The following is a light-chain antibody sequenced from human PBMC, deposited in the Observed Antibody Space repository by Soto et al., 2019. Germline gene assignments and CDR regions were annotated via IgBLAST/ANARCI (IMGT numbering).Light chain of an antibody. V-gene: IGKV1-5*03. CDR1: QSISSW. CDR2: KAS. CDR3: QQFGT. Sequence: DIQMTQSPSTLSASVGDRVTITCRASQSISSWLAWYQQKPGKAPKLLIYKASSLESGVPSRFSGSGSGTDFILTISSLQPDDFATYYCQQFGTFGQGTKVDIK. J-gene: IGKJ1*01.